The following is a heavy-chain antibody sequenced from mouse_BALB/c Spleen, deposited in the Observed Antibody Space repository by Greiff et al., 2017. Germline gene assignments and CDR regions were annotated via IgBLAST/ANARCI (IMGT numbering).Heavy chain of an antibody. V-gene: IGHV1S137*01. D-gene: IGHD1-1*01. CDR2: ISTYYGDA. CDR1: GYTFTDYA. Sequence: QVQLQQSGAELVRPGVSVKISCKGSGYTFTDYAMHWVKQSHAKSLEWIGVISTYYGDASYNQKFKGKATMTVDKSSSTAYMELARLTSEDSAIYYCARSLDYYGSSYDAMDYWGQGTSVTVSS. CDR3: ARSLDYYGSSYDAMDY. J-gene: IGHJ4*01.